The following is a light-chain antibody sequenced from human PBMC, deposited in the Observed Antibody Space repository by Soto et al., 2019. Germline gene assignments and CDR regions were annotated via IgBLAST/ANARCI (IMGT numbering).Light chain of an antibody. CDR1: SSDVGAYNY. CDR3: SSYTTTDTLWV. V-gene: IGLV2-14*01. Sequence: QSVLTQPACVSGSPGQSITISCTVTSSDVGAYNYVSWYQQHPGKAPKLIISEVTDQPSGVSDRLSGSKSGNTASLTISGLQAEDEAAYFCSSYTTTDTLWVFGGGTKVTVL. CDR2: EVT. J-gene: IGLJ3*02.